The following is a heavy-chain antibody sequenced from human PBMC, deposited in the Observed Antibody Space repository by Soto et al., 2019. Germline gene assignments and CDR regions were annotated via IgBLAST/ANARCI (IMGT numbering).Heavy chain of an antibody. CDR1: GGSFSGYY. J-gene: IGHJ4*02. CDR3: ARGARKSEYHITMVRGIYFDY. CDR2: INHSGST. Sequence: SETLSLTCAVYGGSFSGYYWSWIRQPPGKGLEWIGEINHSGSTNYNPSLKSRVTISVDTSKNQFSLKLSSVTAADTAVYYCARGARKSEYHITMVRGIYFDYWGQGTLVTVSS. V-gene: IGHV4-34*01. D-gene: IGHD3-10*01.